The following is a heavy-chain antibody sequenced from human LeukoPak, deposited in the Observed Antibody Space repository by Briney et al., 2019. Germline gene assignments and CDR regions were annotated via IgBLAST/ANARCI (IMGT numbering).Heavy chain of an antibody. CDR2: ISYDGSNE. J-gene: IGHJ3*02. Sequence: GGSLRLSCAASGFTFSNYGMHWVRQAPGKGLEWVALISYDGSNEYYADSVKGRFTVSRDNSKKTLYLQMNSLRAEDTAVYYCARDQAPLRYFPNDAFDIWGQGTMVTVSS. CDR3: ARDQAPLRYFPNDAFDI. CDR1: GFTFSNYG. D-gene: IGHD3-9*01. V-gene: IGHV3-30*03.